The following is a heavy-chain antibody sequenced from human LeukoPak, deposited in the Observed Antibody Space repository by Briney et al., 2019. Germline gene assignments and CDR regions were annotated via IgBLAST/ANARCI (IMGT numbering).Heavy chain of an antibody. CDR2: ISSSSSYI. J-gene: IGHJ3*02. V-gene: IGHV3-21*01. CDR1: GFTFSSYS. D-gene: IGHD3-22*01. CDR3: ARGVVMQNTDAFDI. Sequence: GGSLRLSCAASGFTFSSYSMNWVRQAPGKGLEWVSSISSSSSYIYYADSVKGRFTISRDNAKNSLYLQMNSLRAEDTAVYYCARGVVMQNTDAFDIWGQGTMVTVSS.